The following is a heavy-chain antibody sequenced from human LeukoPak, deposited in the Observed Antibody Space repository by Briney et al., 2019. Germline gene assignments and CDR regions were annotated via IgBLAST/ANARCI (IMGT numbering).Heavy chain of an antibody. CDR1: GVSISSYY. V-gene: IGHV4-59*01. J-gene: IGHJ4*02. CDR3: ARGASGRGNPLDY. Sequence: SETLSLTCTVSGVSISSYYWSWIRQPPGKGLEWIGYIYYSGSTNYNPSLKSRVTISVDTSKNQFSLKLSSVTAADTAVYYCARGASGRGNPLDYWGQGTLVTVSS. D-gene: IGHD4-23*01. CDR2: IYYSGST.